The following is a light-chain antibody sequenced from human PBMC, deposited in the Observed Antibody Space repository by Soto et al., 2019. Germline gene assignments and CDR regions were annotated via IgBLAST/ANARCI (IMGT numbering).Light chain of an antibody. Sequence: DIQMTQSPSSLSASVGDRVTITCQASQDISNYLNWYQQKAEKAPKVLIYDASSWAGGVPSRFTGSGSGTEFTLTINSLQPDDFATYYCQQYSVYWTFGQGTKVDI. CDR2: DAS. J-gene: IGKJ1*01. CDR3: QQYSVYWT. V-gene: IGKV1-5*01. CDR1: QDISNY.